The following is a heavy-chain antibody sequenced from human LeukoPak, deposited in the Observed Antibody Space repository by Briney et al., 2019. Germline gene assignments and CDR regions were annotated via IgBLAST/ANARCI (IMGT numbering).Heavy chain of an antibody. Sequence: PGGSLRLSCAASVFTFSNYAMRWVRQAPGKGLECVSTIYFSGGDTYSADSVKGRFTISRDNAKNTLYMHMTSPRAEDTAINSVAKDQGQATVPRRFDYWGEGTLVTVSS. V-gene: IGHV3-23*01. CDR3: AKDQGQATVPRRFDY. J-gene: IGHJ4*02. CDR1: VFTFSNYA. D-gene: IGHD4-11*01. CDR2: IYFSGGDT.